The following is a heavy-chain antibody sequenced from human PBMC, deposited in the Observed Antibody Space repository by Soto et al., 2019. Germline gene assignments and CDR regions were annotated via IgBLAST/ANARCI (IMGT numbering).Heavy chain of an antibody. CDR1: SYVIESGHY. CDR3: ARSPQYYTPGSSPFDY. D-gene: IGHD3-3*01. V-gene: IGHV4-38-2*01. J-gene: IGHJ4*03. Sequence: SETLSLTCVVSSYVIESGHYWSWVRQPPGKGLEWVGSIYDSGTTYYNPSLRSRVTISADTSKNQFSLSLTSVTAADTAVYYCARSPQYYTPGSSPFDYWGPGTMVAVSS. CDR2: IYDSGTT.